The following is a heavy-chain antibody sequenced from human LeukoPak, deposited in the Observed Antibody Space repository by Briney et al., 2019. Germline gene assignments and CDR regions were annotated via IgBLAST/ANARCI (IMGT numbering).Heavy chain of an antibody. J-gene: IGHJ4*02. D-gene: IGHD4-17*01. CDR1: GGSISSSNW. V-gene: IGHV4-4*02. Sequence: PSETLSLTCAVSGGSISSSNWWSWVRQPPGKGLEWIGEIYHSGSTNYNPSLKSRVTISVDKSKNQFSLKLSSVTAADTAVYYCARIPNLTTVTYFDYWGQGTLVTVSS. CDR2: IYHSGST. CDR3: ARIPNLTTVTYFDY.